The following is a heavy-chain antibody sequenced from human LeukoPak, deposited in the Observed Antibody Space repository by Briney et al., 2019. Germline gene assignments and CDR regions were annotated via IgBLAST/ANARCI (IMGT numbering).Heavy chain of an antibody. V-gene: IGHV4-4*07. CDR3: ARDVGYCSSTSCSNWFDP. CDR2: IYTSGST. Sequence: PSETLSRTGTVSGGSISGYYWSWIRQPAGKGLEGSGRIYTSGSTNYNPSLRSRVIMSVDTSKTQFSLKLSYVTAADTAVYYCARDVGYCSSTSCSNWFDPWGQGTLVTVSS. CDR1: GGSISGYY. J-gene: IGHJ5*02. D-gene: IGHD2-2*01.